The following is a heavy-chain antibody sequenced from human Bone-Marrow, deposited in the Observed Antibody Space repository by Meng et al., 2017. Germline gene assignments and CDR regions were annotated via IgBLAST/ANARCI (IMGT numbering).Heavy chain of an antibody. V-gene: IGHV4-39*01. CDR3: ARWTGGREYLDY. Sequence: QVQLQESGPGRVKPSETLALTSTVSGGSISSTTYYWAWIRQPPGKGLDWIANIYYSGATYYNPSLQSRVTISQDTSKTQFSLSLNSVTAADTAVYYCARWTGGREYLDYWGQGTLVTVSS. D-gene: IGHD3/OR15-3a*01. CDR2: IYYSGAT. CDR1: GGSISSTTYY. J-gene: IGHJ4*02.